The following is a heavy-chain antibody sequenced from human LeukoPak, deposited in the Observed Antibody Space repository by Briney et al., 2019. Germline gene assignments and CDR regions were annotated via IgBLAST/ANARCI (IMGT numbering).Heavy chain of an antibody. Sequence: SSETPSLTCTVSGGSISSSSYYWGWIRQPPGKGLEWIGSIYYSGSTYYNPSLKSRVTISVDTSKNQFSLKLSSVTAADTAVYFCARGPYSYDSSGAFDIWGQGTMVTVSS. CDR3: ARGPYSYDSSGAFDI. V-gene: IGHV4-39*07. D-gene: IGHD3-22*01. CDR1: GGSISSSSYY. CDR2: IYYSGST. J-gene: IGHJ3*02.